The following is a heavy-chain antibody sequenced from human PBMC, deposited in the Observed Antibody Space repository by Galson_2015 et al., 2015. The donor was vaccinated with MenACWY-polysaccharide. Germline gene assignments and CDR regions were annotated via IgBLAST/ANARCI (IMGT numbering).Heavy chain of an antibody. V-gene: IGHV3-7*01. J-gene: IGHJ4*02. D-gene: IGHD3-10*01. Sequence: SLSLSCAASGFPFSGNWMSWVGPAPGKGLGWVAKIGEDGREKNYGDSVKGRFTISRDNAKNSLYLQMTSLRAEDTAVYYCSRRLVRGVIIRDFDSWGQGTLVTVSS. CDR2: IGEDGREK. CDR1: GFPFSGNW. CDR3: SRRLVRGVIIRDFDS.